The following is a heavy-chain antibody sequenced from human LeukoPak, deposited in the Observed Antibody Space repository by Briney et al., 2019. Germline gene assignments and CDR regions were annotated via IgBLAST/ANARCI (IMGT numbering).Heavy chain of an antibody. CDR1: GFTFSSYE. CDR2: VSSSGSTI. CDR3: AELGITMTGGV. J-gene: IGHJ6*04. D-gene: IGHD3-10*02. V-gene: IGHV3-48*03. Sequence: GGSLRLSCAASGFTFSSYEMNWVRQAPGKGLEWVSYVSSSGSTIYYADSVKGRFTISRDNAKNSLYLQMNSLRAEDTAVYYCAELGITMTGGVWGKGTTVTISS.